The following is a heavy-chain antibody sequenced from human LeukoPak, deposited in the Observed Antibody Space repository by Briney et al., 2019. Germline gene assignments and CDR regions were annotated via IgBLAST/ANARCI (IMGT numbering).Heavy chain of an antibody. CDR1: GFTFSSYG. CDR3: AKGQRVVIAAFDY. J-gene: IGHJ4*02. D-gene: IGHD2-21*01. CDR2: ISGSGGST. V-gene: IGHV3-23*01. Sequence: GGSLRLSCAASGFTFSSYGMSWVRQAPGKGLEWVSAISGSGGSTYYADSVKGRFTISRDNSKNTLYLQMNSLRAEDTAVYYCAKGQRVVIAAFDYWGQGTLVTVSS.